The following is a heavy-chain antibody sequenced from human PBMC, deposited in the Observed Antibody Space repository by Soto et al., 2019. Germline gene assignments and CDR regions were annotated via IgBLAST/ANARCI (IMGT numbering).Heavy chain of an antibody. D-gene: IGHD3-3*01. CDR2: ISGSGGST. Sequence: GGSLRLSCAASGFTFSSYAMSWVRQAPGKGLEWVSAISGSGGSTYYADSVKGRFTISRDNSKNTLYLQMNSLRAEDTAVYYCAKGYRLRFLEWPTKPDYYYYGMDVWGQGTTVTVSS. V-gene: IGHV3-23*01. CDR1: GFTFSSYA. J-gene: IGHJ6*02. CDR3: AKGYRLRFLEWPTKPDYYYYGMDV.